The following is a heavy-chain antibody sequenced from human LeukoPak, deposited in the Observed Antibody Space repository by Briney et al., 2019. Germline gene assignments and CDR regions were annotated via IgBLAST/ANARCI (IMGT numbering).Heavy chain of an antibody. CDR3: AGTNLGATFPFDY. Sequence: GGSLRLSCASSGFTFSDDYMSWIRQAPGKGLEWVSYISSSGSTIYYADSVKGRFTISRDNAKNSLYLQINSLRAEDTAVYYCAGTNLGATFPFDYWGQGTLVTVSS. CDR1: GFTFSDDY. CDR2: ISSSGSTI. V-gene: IGHV3-11*01. D-gene: IGHD1-26*01. J-gene: IGHJ4*02.